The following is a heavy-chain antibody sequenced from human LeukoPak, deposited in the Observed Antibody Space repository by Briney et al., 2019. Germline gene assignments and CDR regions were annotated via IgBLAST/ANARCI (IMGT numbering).Heavy chain of an antibody. Sequence: GGSLRLSCVASGFTVSSNYMSWVRQAPGKGLEWVSVIYSGGSTYYADSVKGRFTISRDNSKNTLYLQMNSLRAEDTAVYYCASGSGSYRTPYYYMDVWGTGTTVTVPS. CDR3: ASGSGSYRTPYYYMDV. J-gene: IGHJ6*03. CDR1: GFTVSSNY. V-gene: IGHV3-53*01. D-gene: IGHD3-10*01. CDR2: IYSGGST.